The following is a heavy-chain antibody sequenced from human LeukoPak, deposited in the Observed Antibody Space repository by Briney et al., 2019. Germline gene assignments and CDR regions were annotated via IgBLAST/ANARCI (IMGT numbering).Heavy chain of an antibody. CDR3: ARGYGNYGY. Sequence: GGPLRLSCAAFGFTFTGYWSSGGPKAPGKALKWVAKIKQDGSEKYNVHPVKGRFTISRDNAKNSLYLQMNSLRAEDTAVYYCARGYGNYGYWGQVTLVTVSS. V-gene: IGHV3-7*01. J-gene: IGHJ4*02. D-gene: IGHD4-11*01. CDR1: GFTFTGYW. CDR2: IKQDGSEK.